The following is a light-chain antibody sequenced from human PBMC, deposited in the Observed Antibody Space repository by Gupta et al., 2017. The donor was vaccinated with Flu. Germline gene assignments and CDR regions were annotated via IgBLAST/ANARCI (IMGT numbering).Light chain of an antibody. CDR3: LLAYSSAWV. V-gene: IGLV7-46*01. J-gene: IGLJ3*02. CDR2: DAT. CDR1: TAAGTSGHF. Sequence: QAVVTQEPSLTVSPGGTVTLTCDSDTAAGTSGHFPYWFQQRPAQAPKTLIYDATLKPSGTPARFSGNPRGGKAAMTLSGAQADDEDYYYCLLAYSSAWVFDGGTKLTVL.